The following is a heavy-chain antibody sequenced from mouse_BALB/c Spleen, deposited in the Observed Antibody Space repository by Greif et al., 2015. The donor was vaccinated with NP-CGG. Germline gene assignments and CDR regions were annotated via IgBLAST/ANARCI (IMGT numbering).Heavy chain of an antibody. D-gene: IGHD2-4*01. CDR1: GYTFTEYI. J-gene: IGHJ3*01. CDR3: ARHGYDYDVASQAWFAY. V-gene: IGHV1-62-2*01. CDR2: FYPGSGSI. Sequence: VQLQQSGAELVKPGASVKLSCKASGYTFTEYIIHWVKQRSGQGLEWIGWFYPGSGSIKYNEKFKDKATLTADKSSSTVYMELSRLTSEDSAVYFCARHGYDYDVASQAWFAYWGQGTLVTVSA.